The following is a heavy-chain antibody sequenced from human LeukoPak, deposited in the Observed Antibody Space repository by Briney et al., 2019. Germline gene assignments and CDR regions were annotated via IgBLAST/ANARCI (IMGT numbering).Heavy chain of an antibody. CDR2: IYYSGST. CDR1: GGSISSYY. D-gene: IGHD6-6*01. J-gene: IGHJ4*02. V-gene: IGHV4-59*01. Sequence: SETLSLTCTVSGGSISSYYWSWIRQPPGKGLEWIGYIYYSGSTNYNPSLKSRVTISVDTSKNQFSLKLSSVTAADTAVYYCARIEYSTSSLIFDYWGQGTLVTVSS. CDR3: ARIEYSTSSLIFDY.